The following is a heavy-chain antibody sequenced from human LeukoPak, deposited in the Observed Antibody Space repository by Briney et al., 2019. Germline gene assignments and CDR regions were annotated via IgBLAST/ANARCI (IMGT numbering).Heavy chain of an antibody. CDR2: ISAYNGNT. CDR3: ARDLGSSATSTNWFDP. D-gene: IGHD6-6*01. V-gene: IGHV1-18*01. CDR1: GYTFTSYG. Sequence: GASVKVSCKASGYTFTSYGISWVRQAPGQGLEGMGWISAYNGNTNYAQKLQGRVTMTTDTSTSTAYMELRSLRSDDTAVYYCARDLGSSATSTNWFDPWGQGTLVTVSS. J-gene: IGHJ5*02.